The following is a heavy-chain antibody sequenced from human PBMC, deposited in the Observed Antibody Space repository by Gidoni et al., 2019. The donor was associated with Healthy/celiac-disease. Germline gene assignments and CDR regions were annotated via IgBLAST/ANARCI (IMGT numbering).Heavy chain of an antibody. J-gene: IGHJ4*02. CDR1: GFTFSSYG. D-gene: IGHD2-15*01. Sequence: HVQLVESGGGVVQPGRSLRLSCAASGFTFSSYGMHWVRQAPGKGLEWVAVISYDGSNKYYADSVKGRFTISRDNSKNTLYLQMNSLRAEDTAVYYCAKEERSGGGDYWGQGTLVTVSS. CDR2: ISYDGSNK. V-gene: IGHV3-30*18. CDR3: AKEERSGGGDY.